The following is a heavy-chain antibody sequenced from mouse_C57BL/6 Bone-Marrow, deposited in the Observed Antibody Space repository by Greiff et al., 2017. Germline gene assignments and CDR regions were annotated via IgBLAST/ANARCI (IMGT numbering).Heavy chain of an antibody. J-gene: IGHJ1*03. Sequence: EVKLMESVGGLVKPGGSLKLSCAASGFTFSSYAMSWVRQTPEKRLEWVATISDGGSYTYYPDNVKGRFTISRDNAKNNLYLQMSHLKSEDTAMYYCAREGRRGYFDVWGTGTTVTVSS. V-gene: IGHV5-4*01. CDR1: GFTFSSYA. CDR2: ISDGGSYT. CDR3: AREGRRGYFDV.